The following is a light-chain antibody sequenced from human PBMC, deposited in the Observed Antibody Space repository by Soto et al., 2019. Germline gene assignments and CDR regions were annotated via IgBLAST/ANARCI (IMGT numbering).Light chain of an antibody. CDR3: QQSYSAPFT. Sequence: DIPMTQSPSSLSASVGDRVTITCRASQRTDSYLNWYQQKPGKAPKLLIYAAFRLQSGVPSRFTGSGSGADFTLTISSLQPEDVATYYCQQSYSAPFTFGQGTKLELK. CDR2: AAF. CDR1: QRTDSY. V-gene: IGKV1-39*01. J-gene: IGKJ2*01.